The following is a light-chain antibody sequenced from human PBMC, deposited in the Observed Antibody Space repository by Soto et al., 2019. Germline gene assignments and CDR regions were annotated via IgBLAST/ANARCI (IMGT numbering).Light chain of an antibody. CDR2: KVS. J-gene: IGKJ1*01. V-gene: IGKV2-30*01. CDR1: QSLLYSDGDTY. Sequence: DVVMTRSPLSLSVTLGQSASISCRSTQSLLYSDGDTYLNWYHQRPGQSPRRLIHKVSKRDSGVPDRISGSGSGSDFTLEISRVEAEDVGTYYCLQATHWPWTFGQGTKVDI. CDR3: LQATHWPWT.